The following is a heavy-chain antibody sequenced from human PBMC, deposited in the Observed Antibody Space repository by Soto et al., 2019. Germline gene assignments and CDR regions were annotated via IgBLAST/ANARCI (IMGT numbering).Heavy chain of an antibody. CDR3: ARDLAAGDL. CDR2: ISGSGGST. J-gene: IGHJ5*02. D-gene: IGHD6-13*01. V-gene: IGHV3-23*01. CDR1: GFTIISYA. Sequence: PGGSMRLSCAASGFTIISYAMSWVRQAPGKGLEWVSAISGSGGSTYYAQEFQGRVTLTSDTSTSTVYMELSSLRFEDTALFYCARDLAAGDLWGQGTLVTVSS.